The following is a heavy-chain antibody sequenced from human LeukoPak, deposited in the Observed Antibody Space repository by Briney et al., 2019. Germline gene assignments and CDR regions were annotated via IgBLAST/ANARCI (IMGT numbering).Heavy chain of an antibody. CDR3: AREGWEPNFDQ. V-gene: IGHV1-2*02. CDR1: GYTFADHF. Sequence: SVKVSCKASGYTFADHFIHWVRQAPGQGLEWMGWINPNSGATNYAQNFQGRVTMTSDTSITTAYMELTSLTFNDTAVYYCAREGWEPNFDQWGQGTLVTVSS. D-gene: IGHD1-26*01. CDR2: INPNSGAT. J-gene: IGHJ4*02.